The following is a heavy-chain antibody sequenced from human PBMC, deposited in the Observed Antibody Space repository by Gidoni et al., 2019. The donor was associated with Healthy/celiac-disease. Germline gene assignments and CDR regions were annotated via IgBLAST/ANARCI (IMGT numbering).Heavy chain of an antibody. CDR3: ARGGGVVPDAIHAPFLGVSSYYGMDV. CDR2: ICSVGST. V-gene: IGHV3-53*01. CDR1: GFTVRSNY. Sequence: SGGSLIQPAGSLRLSCAASGFTVRSNYMTWVRQATGQGLDWDSVICSVGSTYYADSVKGRFTSYRDNSKNTLYLQLNSLRAEDTAVYYCARGGGVVPDAIHAPFLGVSSYYGMDVWGQGTTVTVSS. D-gene: IGHD2-2*01. J-gene: IGHJ6*02.